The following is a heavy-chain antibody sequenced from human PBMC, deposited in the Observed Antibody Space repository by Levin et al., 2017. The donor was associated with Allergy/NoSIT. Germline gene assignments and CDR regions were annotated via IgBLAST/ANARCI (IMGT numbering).Heavy chain of an antibody. CDR1: GFTFSSYA. D-gene: IGHD6-19*01. Sequence: GGSLRLSCAASGFTFSSYAMSWVRQAPGKGLEWVSAISGSGGSTYYADSVKGRFTISRDNSKNTLYLQMNSLRAEDTAVYYCAQDGQRAVAGFDYWGQGTLVTVSS. CDR2: ISGSGGST. V-gene: IGHV3-23*01. J-gene: IGHJ4*02. CDR3: AQDGQRAVAGFDY.